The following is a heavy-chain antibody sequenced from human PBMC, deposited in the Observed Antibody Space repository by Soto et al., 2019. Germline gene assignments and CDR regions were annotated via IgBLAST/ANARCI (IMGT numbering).Heavy chain of an antibody. CDR3: AKEPYGRSRYYGGLDY. D-gene: IGHD3-22*01. Sequence: QVQLVESGGSVVQPGRSLRLSCAASGFTFTGSAMHWVRQAPGKGLEWRASTSHDGKNLYYADFVKGRFTISRDTSKNILCLQMNNLRPEDTAVYYCAKEPYGRSRYYGGLDYWGQGTLFIVSS. CDR2: TSHDGKNL. CDR1: GFTFTGSA. V-gene: IGHV3-30*18. J-gene: IGHJ4*02.